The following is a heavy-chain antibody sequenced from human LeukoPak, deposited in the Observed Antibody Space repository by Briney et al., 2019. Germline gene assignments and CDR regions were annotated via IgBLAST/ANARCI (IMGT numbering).Heavy chain of an antibody. V-gene: IGHV3-23*01. Sequence: GGSLRLSCAASEFTFRSFAMIWVRQAPGKGLEWVSGISGSGISTYYADSVKGRFTISRDNSKNTLYLQMNSLRPEDTAVYYCAKDAWDLDAFDIWGQGTMLTVSS. J-gene: IGHJ3*02. CDR1: EFTFRSFA. D-gene: IGHD1-26*01. CDR3: AKDAWDLDAFDI. CDR2: ISGSGIST.